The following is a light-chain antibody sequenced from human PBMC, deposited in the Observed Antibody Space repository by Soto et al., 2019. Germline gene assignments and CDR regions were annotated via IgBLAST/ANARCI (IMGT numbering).Light chain of an antibody. J-gene: IGLJ2*01. V-gene: IGLV2-14*01. CDR3: SSYTSSSTPHVV. Sequence: QSVLTQPASVSGSRGQSITISCTGTRSDVGGYNYVSWYQQHPGKAPKLMIYDVSNRPSGVSNRFSGSKSGNTASLTISGLQAEDEADYYCSSYTSSSTPHVVFAGGTKLTVL. CDR2: DVS. CDR1: RSDVGGYNY.